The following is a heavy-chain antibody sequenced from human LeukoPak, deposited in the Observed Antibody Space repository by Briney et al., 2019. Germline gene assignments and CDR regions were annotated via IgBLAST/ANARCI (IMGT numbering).Heavy chain of an antibody. CDR2: ISSSGSTI. Sequence: PGGSLRLSCAASGFTFSDYYMSWIRQAPGKRLEWVSYISSSGSTIYYADSVKGRFTISRDNAKNSLYLQMNSLRAEDTAVYYCARSPVTNYYYYYMDVWGKGTTVTVSS. V-gene: IGHV3-11*04. D-gene: IGHD4-17*01. J-gene: IGHJ6*03. CDR3: ARSPVTNYYYYYMDV. CDR1: GFTFSDYY.